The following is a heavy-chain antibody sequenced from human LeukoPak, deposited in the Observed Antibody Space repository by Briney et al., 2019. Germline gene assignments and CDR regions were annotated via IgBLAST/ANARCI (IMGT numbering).Heavy chain of an antibody. CDR3: AGRTIEVTIDY. CDR2: IYIGGST. J-gene: IGHJ4*02. Sequence: GGSLRLSGAAFGFTVSSNYMSWVRQAPGKWLEWVSIIYIGGSTYYADSVKGRFTISRDNSKNTLYLQMNSLRAEDTAVYYCAGRTIEVTIDYWGQGTLVTVSS. D-gene: IGHD4-11*01. CDR1: GFTVSSNY. V-gene: IGHV3-66*01.